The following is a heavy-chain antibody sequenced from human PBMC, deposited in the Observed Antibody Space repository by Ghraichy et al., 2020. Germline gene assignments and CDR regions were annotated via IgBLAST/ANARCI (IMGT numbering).Heavy chain of an antibody. Sequence: LSLTCAASGFTFGPSWMHWVRQAPGKGLVWVSRIPSDGSNTGYADSVKGRFIISRDNAKNTLYLQMNSLRAEDTAVYYCARDSAHRGGYGFDIWGQGTMVTVSS. D-gene: IGHD1-14*01. CDR2: IPSDGSNT. CDR3: ARDSAHRGGYGFDI. V-gene: IGHV3-74*01. CDR1: GFTFGPSW. J-gene: IGHJ3*02.